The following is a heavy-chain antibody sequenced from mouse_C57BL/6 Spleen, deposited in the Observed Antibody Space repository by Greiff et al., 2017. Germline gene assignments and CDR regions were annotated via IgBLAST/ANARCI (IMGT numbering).Heavy chain of an antibody. Sequence: VQLQQSGPELVKPGASAKISCKASGYAFSSSWMNWVKQRPGKGLEWIGRIYPGDGDTNYNGKFKGKATLTADKSSSTAYMQLSSLTSEDSAVYFCARAGEGYWGQGTTLTVSS. CDR3: ARAGEGY. CDR1: GYAFSSSW. V-gene: IGHV1-82*01. J-gene: IGHJ2*01. CDR2: IYPGDGDT.